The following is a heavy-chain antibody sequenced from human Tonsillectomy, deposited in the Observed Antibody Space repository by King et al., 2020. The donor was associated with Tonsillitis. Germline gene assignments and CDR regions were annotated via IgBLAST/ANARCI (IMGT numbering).Heavy chain of an antibody. CDR3: AKDRSSGTYYSEGYYYNYGMDV. CDR1: GFTFDEYA. J-gene: IGHJ6*02. D-gene: IGHD1-26*01. V-gene: IGHV3-9*01. Sequence: QLVQSGGGLVQPGRSLRLSCAVSGFTFDEYAMHWVRQAPGKGLEWVSGINWNSGYIGYADSVKGRFTISRDNAKNSQYLQMNSLRAENTALYYIAKDRSSGTYYSEGYYYNYGMDVWGQGTTVTVSS. CDR2: INWNSGYI.